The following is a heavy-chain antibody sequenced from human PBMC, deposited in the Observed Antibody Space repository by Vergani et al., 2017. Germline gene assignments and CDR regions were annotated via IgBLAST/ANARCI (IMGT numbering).Heavy chain of an antibody. CDR3: ARVGFGEYFFDY. V-gene: IGHV3-23*01. D-gene: IGHD3-10*01. CDR1: EFTFSSKA. J-gene: IGHJ4*02. Sequence: EVQLLQSEGAVVQPGGSLRLSCLAPEFTFSSKAMGWVRQGHGQGLEWVSSIKNTGDSTHYADSVKGRFTISRDNSKNTLYLQMNSLRVEDTAVYYCARVGFGEYFFDYWGQGTLVTVSS. CDR2: IKNTGDST.